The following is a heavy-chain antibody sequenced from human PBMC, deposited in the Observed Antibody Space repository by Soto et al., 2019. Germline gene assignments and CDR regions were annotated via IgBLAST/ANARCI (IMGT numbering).Heavy chain of an antibody. CDR3: ARQGSTRNCSGGSCCDRFDY. CDR1: GGSLETYY. CDR2: IYSTGST. V-gene: IGHV4-59*08. J-gene: IGHJ4*02. Sequence: QVQLQESGPGLVKPSETLSLICTVSGGSLETYYWSWIRQPPGKGLEWIGYIYSTGSTNYNPSLKSWVTMSVDTSKNQFSLRLTSVTDADTAVYYCARQGSTRNCSGGSCCDRFDYWGRGTLVTVSS. D-gene: IGHD2-15*01.